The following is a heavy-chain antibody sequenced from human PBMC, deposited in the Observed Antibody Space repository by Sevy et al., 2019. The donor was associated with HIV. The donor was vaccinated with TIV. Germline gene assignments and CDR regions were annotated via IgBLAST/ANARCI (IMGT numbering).Heavy chain of an antibody. CDR1: GGSISSYY. D-gene: IGHD6-19*01. Sequence: SETLSLTCTVSGGSISSYYWSWIRQPPGKGLEWIGYIYYTGSTNYNPSLKSRVTITVDTSKNQVSLKLSSVTAADTAVYYCARELISGRYYGMDVWGQGTTVTVSS. CDR2: IYYTGST. V-gene: IGHV4-59*01. CDR3: ARELISGRYYGMDV. J-gene: IGHJ6*02.